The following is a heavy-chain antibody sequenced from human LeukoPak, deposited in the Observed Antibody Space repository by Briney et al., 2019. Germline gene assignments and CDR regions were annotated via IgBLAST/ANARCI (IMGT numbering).Heavy chain of an antibody. CDR3: ARDLTYYYDSSGYEPDY. CDR1: GFTFSSYA. J-gene: IGHJ4*02. Sequence: GGSLRLSCAASGFTFSSYAMHWVRQAPGKGLEWVAVISYDGSNKYYADSVKGRFTISRDNSKNTLYLQMNSLRAEDTAVYYCARDLTYYYDSSGYEPDYWGQGTLVTVSS. D-gene: IGHD3-22*01. CDR2: ISYDGSNK. V-gene: IGHV3-30*04.